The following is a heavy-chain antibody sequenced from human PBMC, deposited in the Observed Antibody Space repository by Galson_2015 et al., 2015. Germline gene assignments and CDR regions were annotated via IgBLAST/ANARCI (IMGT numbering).Heavy chain of an antibody. J-gene: IGHJ3*02. V-gene: IGHV1-69*13. CDR2: IIPIFGTA. CDR1: GGTFSSYA. Sequence: SVKVSCKASGGTFSSYAISWVRQAPGQGLEWMGGIIPIFGTANYAQKFQGRVTITADESTSTAYMELSSLRSEDTAVYYCARNLFGDSKKSAFDIWGQGTMVTVSS. CDR3: ARNLFGDSKKSAFDI. D-gene: IGHD2-21*02.